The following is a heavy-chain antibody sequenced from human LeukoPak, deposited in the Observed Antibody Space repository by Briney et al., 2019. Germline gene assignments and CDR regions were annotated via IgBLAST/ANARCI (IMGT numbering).Heavy chain of an antibody. Sequence: GGSLRLSCAASGFTFDDYAMHWVRQAPGKGLEWVSLISWDGGSTYYADSVKGRFTISRDNSKNSLSLQMNSLRAEDTAFYYYAKDMARYSSSLYMDVWGKGTTVTVSS. V-gene: IGHV3-43D*04. CDR2: ISWDGGST. J-gene: IGHJ6*04. D-gene: IGHD6-13*01. CDR1: GFTFDDYA. CDR3: AKDMARYSSSLYMDV.